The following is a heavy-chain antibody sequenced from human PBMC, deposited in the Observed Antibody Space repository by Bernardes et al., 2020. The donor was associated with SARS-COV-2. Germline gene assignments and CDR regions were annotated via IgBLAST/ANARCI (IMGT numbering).Heavy chain of an antibody. CDR2: IYYSGST. Sequence: SETLSLTCTVSGGSISSKNYYWGWIRQPPGKGLEYIGSIYYSGSTYYNPSLKSRVTISVDTSKNQFSLKLNSVTAADTAVYYCARRGRIIAAEDYWGQGTLVTVSS. CDR3: ARRGRIIAAEDY. CDR1: GGSISSKNYY. J-gene: IGHJ4*02. V-gene: IGHV4-39*01. D-gene: IGHD6-25*01.